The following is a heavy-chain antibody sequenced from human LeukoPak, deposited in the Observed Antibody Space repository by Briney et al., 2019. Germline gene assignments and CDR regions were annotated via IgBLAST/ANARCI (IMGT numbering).Heavy chain of an antibody. CDR3: AREKSGTLTRAYYYIDV. V-gene: IGHV4-4*07. J-gene: IGHJ6*03. D-gene: IGHD1-26*01. CDR2: AYSGVNA. CDR1: GDSMHSYY. Sequence: SETLSLTCTVSGDSMHSYYWSWIRQSPEKGLEWIGRAYSGVNAYYNPSLQSRVTISVDKSNNQFSLDLASVTAADTALYYCAREKSGTLTRAYYYIDVWGKGITLTVSS.